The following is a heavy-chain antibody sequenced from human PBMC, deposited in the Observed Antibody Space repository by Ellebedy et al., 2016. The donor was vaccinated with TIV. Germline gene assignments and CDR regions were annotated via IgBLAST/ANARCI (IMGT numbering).Heavy chain of an antibody. CDR1: RYTFISYY. CDR2: ISAYNGNT. Sequence: ASVKVSCKASRYTFISYYITWVRQAPGQGLEWMGWISAYNGNTNYAQKLQGRDTMTTDTSTSTAYMELRSLRSDDTAVYYCARDITGWFDPWGQGTLVTVSS. J-gene: IGHJ5*02. V-gene: IGHV1-18*01. CDR3: ARDITGWFDP. D-gene: IGHD1-14*01.